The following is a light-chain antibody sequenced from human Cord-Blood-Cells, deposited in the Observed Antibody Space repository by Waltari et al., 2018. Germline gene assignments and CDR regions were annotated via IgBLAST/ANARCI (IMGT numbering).Light chain of an antibody. V-gene: IGKV1D-8*01. CDR3: QQYYSFPLT. CDR1: QGISRY. J-gene: IGKJ4*01. Sequence: VIWMTQSPSLLSASTGARVTTSCRMSQGISRYLAWYQQKPGKAPELLIYAASTLQSGVPSRFSGSGSGTDFTLTISCLQSEDFATYYCQQYYSFPLTFGGGTKVEIK. CDR2: AAS.